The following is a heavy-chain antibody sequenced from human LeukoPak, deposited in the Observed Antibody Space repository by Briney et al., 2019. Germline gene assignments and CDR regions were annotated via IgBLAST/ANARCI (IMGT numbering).Heavy chain of an antibody. J-gene: IGHJ4*02. CDR3: ARPRLLFGSGPILV. V-gene: IGHV4-34*01. Sequence: SETLSLTCAVYGGSFSGYYWSWIRQPPGKGLEWIGEINHSGSPIYNPSLKSRVNISIDTSKNQFSLRLTSVTAADTAVYFCARPRLLFGSGPILVWGQGTLVTVSS. CDR2: INHSGSP. D-gene: IGHD3-10*01. CDR1: GGSFSGYY.